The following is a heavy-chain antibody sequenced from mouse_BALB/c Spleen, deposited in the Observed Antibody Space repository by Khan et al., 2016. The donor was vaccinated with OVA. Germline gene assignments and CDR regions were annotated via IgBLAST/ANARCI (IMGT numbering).Heavy chain of an antibody. Sequence: EVQLLETGGGLVKPGGSLKLSCVASGFTFSDYYMYWVRQTPEKRLEWVATISDGTNYIYYLDNVKGRFTISRDNAKNNLYLQMSSLKSEDTAMYYCTRGFYGDPFAYWGHGTLVTVSA. V-gene: IGHV5-4*02. D-gene: IGHD2-13*01. CDR2: ISDGTNYI. CDR1: GFTFSDYY. CDR3: TRGFYGDPFAY. J-gene: IGHJ3*01.